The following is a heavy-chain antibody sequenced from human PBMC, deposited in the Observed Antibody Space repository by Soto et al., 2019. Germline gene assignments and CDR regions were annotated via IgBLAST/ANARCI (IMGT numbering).Heavy chain of an antibody. Sequence: SVKLSCNASGGTFSSYAISWVRQAPVQGLEWMGGIIPIFGTANYAQKFQGRVTITADESTSTAYMELSRLRSEDTAVYYCARKYSSSFGYYYYGMDVWGQGTTVTVSS. CDR3: ARKYSSSFGYYYYGMDV. CDR1: GGTFSSYA. CDR2: IIPIFGTA. J-gene: IGHJ6*02. D-gene: IGHD6-6*01. V-gene: IGHV1-69*01.